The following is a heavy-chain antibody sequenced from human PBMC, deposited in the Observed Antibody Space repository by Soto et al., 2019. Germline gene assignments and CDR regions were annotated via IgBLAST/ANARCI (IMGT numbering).Heavy chain of an antibody. D-gene: IGHD1-7*01. Sequence: GGSLRLSCAASGFTFSSYGMTWVRQAPGKGLEWVSFSSATGAGTYYADSVKGRFTISRDNSKNTMYLQMTSLRADDTAVYYCAKDRRAGGNYGFYSDFWGQGALVTVSS. CDR1: GFTFSSYG. CDR3: AKDRRAGGNYGFYSDF. V-gene: IGHV3-23*01. J-gene: IGHJ4*02. CDR2: SSATGAGT.